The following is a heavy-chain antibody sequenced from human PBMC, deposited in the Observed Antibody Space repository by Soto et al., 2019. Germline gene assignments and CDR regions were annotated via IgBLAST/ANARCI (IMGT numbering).Heavy chain of an antibody. J-gene: IGHJ3*02. CDR1: VFTFSSYG. Sequence: VGSLRLSCASSVFTFSSYGMHCVRRSPGKWLEWVAVISYDGSNKYYADSVKGRFTISRDNSKNTLYLQMNSLRAEDTAVYYCANGAKRKGINMILVAYDAFDIWGQGTMVTVSS. V-gene: IGHV3-30*18. CDR3: ANGAKRKGINMILVAYDAFDI. CDR2: ISYDGSNK. D-gene: IGHD3-22*01.